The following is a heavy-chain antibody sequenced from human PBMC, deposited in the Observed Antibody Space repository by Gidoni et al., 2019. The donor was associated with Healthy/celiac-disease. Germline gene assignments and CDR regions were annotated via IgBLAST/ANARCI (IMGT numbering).Heavy chain of an antibody. CDR2: IKSKTDGGTT. Sequence: EVQLVESGGGLVKPGGALSISCAASGFPFSNAWMSWVRQAPGKGLEWVGRIKSKTDGGTTDYAAPVKGRFTISRDDSKNTLYLQMNSLKTEDTAVYYCTTIAVVTAGNDYWGQGTLVTVSS. CDR1: GFPFSNAW. CDR3: TTIAVVTAGNDY. J-gene: IGHJ4*02. D-gene: IGHD2-21*02. V-gene: IGHV3-15*01.